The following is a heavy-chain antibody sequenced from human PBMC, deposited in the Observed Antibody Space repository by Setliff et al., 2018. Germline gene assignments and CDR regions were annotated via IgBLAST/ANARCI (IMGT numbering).Heavy chain of an antibody. CDR1: GYTFTSYD. CDR2: IIPILGVP. D-gene: IGHD5-18*01. CDR3: ARGGLEYSYGPWTFDF. J-gene: IGHJ4*02. V-gene: IGHV1-69*10. Sequence: GASVKVSCKASGYTFTSYDINWVRQATGQGLEWMGGIIPILGVPNYAQKFRGRVATTTDESTSTAYMELSSLRSEDTAVYYCARGGLEYSYGPWTFDFWGQGTLVTVSS.